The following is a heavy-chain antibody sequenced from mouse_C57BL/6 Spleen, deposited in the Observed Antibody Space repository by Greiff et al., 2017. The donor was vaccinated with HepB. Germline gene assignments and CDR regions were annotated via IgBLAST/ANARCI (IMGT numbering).Heavy chain of an antibody. CDR1: GFTFSSYA. CDR3: AREGLEGFAY. V-gene: IGHV5-4*01. CDR2: ISDGGSYT. J-gene: IGHJ3*01. Sequence: EVKVVESGGGLVKPGGSLKLSCAASGFTFSSYAMSWVRQTPEKRLEWVATISDGGSYTYYPDNVKGRFTISRDNAKNNLYLQMSHLKSEDTAMYYCAREGLEGFAYWGQGTLVTVSA. D-gene: IGHD2-2*01.